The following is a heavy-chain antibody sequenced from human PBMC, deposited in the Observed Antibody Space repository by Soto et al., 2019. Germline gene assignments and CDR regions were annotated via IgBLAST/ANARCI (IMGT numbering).Heavy chain of an antibody. D-gene: IGHD6-19*01. CDR2: MSQGGTT. CDR3: ARDRGGITVAANPLGEWFDP. V-gene: IGHV4-59*08. CDR1: GVSIANFF. J-gene: IGHJ5*02. Sequence: SETLSLTCTVSGVSIANFFWSWIRQPPGKGLEWIGYMSQGGTTTYNPSLKGRATISVDTSKNQLSLKLTSVTTADTAMYYCARDRGGITVAANPLGEWFDPWGPGTLVTVSS.